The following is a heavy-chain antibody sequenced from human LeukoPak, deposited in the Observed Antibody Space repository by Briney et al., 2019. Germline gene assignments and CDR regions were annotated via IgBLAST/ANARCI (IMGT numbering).Heavy chain of an antibody. CDR3: ARDWGSEGYYFDY. Sequence: GGSLRLSCAASGFAFSSYAMHWVRQAPGKGLEWVAVISYDGSNKYYADSVKGRFTISRDNSKNTLYLQMNSLRAEDTAVYYCARDWGSEGYYFDYWGQGTLVTVSS. CDR2: ISYDGSNK. V-gene: IGHV3-30*04. D-gene: IGHD3-16*01. J-gene: IGHJ4*02. CDR1: GFAFSSYA.